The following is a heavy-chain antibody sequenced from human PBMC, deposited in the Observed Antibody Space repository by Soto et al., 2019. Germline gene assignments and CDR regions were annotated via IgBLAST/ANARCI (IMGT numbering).Heavy chain of an antibody. V-gene: IGHV4-38-2*02. CDR2: IYHSGST. D-gene: IGHD6-6*01. CDR3: ARDLRIAARPQTYYYYGMDV. J-gene: IGHJ6*02. CDR1: GYSISSGYY. Sequence: SETLSLTCAVSGYSISSGYYWGWIRQPPGKGLEWIGSIYHSGSTYYNPSLKSRVTISVDTSKNQFSLKLSSVTAADTAVYYCARDLRIAARPQTYYYYGMDVWGQGATVTVSS.